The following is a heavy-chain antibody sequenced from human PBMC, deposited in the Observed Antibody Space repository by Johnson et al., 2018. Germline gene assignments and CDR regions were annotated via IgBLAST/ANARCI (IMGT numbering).Heavy chain of an antibody. CDR1: GFTFSSYS. V-gene: IGHV3-23*04. J-gene: IGHJ6*02. Sequence: VQLVESGGGLEQPGGSLRLSCAASGFTFSSYSLTWVRQAPGKGLEWVSSITNSGGTTYYADSVKGRFTISRDNSNNTEYLKRNSLRVEDTAGNYCAKGLSPMVRGVRRERSEGGHFYDGMDVWGQGTTVIVS. D-gene: IGHD3-10*01. CDR2: ITNSGGTT. CDR3: AKGLSPMVRGVRRERSEGGHFYDGMDV.